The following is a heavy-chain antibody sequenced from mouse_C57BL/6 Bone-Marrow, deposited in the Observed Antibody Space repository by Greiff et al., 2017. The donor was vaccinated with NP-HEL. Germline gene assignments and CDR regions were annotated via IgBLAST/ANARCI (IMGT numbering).Heavy chain of an antibody. Sequence: DVKLVESGGDLVKPGGSLKLSCAASGFTFSSYGMSWVRQTPDKRLEWVATISSGGSYTYYPDSVKGRFTISRDNAKNTLYLQMSSLKSEDTAMYYCARPNYYGSSWDWYFDVWGTGTTVTVSS. V-gene: IGHV5-6*02. D-gene: IGHD1-1*01. CDR3: ARPNYYGSSWDWYFDV. CDR2: ISSGGSYT. J-gene: IGHJ1*03. CDR1: GFTFSSYG.